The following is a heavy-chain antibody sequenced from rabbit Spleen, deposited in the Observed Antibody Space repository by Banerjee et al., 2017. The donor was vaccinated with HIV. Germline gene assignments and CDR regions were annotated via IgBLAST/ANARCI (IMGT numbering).Heavy chain of an antibody. CDR2: MYNGDGST. V-gene: IGHV1S40*01. Sequence: QSLEESGGGLVQPGASPTLTCTASGFSFNYNYMCWVRQAPGKGLEWIAYMYNGDGSTYYATWAKGRFTISKTSSTTVTLQLTSLTAADTATYCCARDLAGVIGWNFSLWGQGTLVTVS. CDR3: ARDLAGVIGWNFSL. CDR1: GFSFNYNY. J-gene: IGHJ4*01. D-gene: IGHD4-1*01.